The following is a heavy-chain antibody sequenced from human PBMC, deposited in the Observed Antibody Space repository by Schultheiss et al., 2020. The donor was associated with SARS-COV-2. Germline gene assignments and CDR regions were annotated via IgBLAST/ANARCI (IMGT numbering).Heavy chain of an antibody. CDR2: IYYSGST. CDR3: ARTDQKYYYGMDV. CDR1: GGSFSGYY. D-gene: IGHD2-2*01. J-gene: IGHJ6*02. V-gene: IGHV4-59*12. Sequence: SETLSLTCAVYGGSFSGYYWSWIRQPPGKGLEWIGYIYYSGSTNYNPSLKSRVTISVDRSKNQFSLKLSSVTAADTAVYYCARTDQKYYYGMDVWGQGTTVTVSS.